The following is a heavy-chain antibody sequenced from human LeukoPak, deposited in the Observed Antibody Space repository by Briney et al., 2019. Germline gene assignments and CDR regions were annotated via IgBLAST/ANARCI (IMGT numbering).Heavy chain of an antibody. V-gene: IGHV1-69*05. CDR1: GGTFSSYA. Sequence: ASVKVSCKASGGTFSSYAISWARQAPGQGLEWMGGIIPIFGTANYAQKFQGRVTITTDESTSTAYMELSSLRSEDTAVYYCARDGPGLYYYMDVWGKGTTVTVSS. CDR3: ARDGPGLYYYMDV. CDR2: IIPIFGTA. J-gene: IGHJ6*03.